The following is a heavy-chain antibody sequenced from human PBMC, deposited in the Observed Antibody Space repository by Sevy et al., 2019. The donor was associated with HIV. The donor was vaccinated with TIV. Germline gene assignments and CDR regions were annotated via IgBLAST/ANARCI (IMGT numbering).Heavy chain of an antibody. J-gene: IGHJ3*02. Sequence: GGSLRLSCAASGFGISNFAMHWVRQAPGKGLEWMTVISFDATNTYYIDSVKGRFTVFKDSSKNTVYLQMNSLRPEDTAVYYCTRFPPQRAFDIWGQGTMVTVSS. CDR2: ISFDATNT. CDR1: GFGISNFA. CDR3: TRFPPQRAFDI. V-gene: IGHV3-30*04.